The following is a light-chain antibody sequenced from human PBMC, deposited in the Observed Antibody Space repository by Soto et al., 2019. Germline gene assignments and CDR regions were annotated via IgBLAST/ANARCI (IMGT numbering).Light chain of an antibody. J-gene: IGKJ3*01. CDR2: GAS. CDR3: QQYGSSPPGFI. V-gene: IGKV3-20*01. Sequence: ESVLTQSPGTLSLSPGERATLTCRASQSVSVRYLAWYQQKPGQPPRLLIYGASSRAPGIPDRFSGSGSGTDFTLTISRLEPEDFAVYYCQQYGSSPPGFIFGPGTKVDIK. CDR1: QSVSVRY.